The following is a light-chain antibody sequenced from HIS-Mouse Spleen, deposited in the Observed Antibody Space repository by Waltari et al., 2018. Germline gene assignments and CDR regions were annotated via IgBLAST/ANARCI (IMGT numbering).Light chain of an antibody. CDR1: NIGSKS. V-gene: IGLV3-21*03. Sequence: SYVLTQPPSVSVAPGKTARITCGGNNIGSKSVHWSQQKPGQAPVLVVYDGSDRPSGIPERFSGSNSGNTATLTISRVEAGDEADYYCQVWDSSSDHVVFGGGTKLTVL. J-gene: IGLJ2*01. CDR2: DGS. CDR3: QVWDSSSDHVV.